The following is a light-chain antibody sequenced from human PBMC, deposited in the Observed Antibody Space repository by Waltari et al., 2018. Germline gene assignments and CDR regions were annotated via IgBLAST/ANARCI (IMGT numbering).Light chain of an antibody. CDR2: EAT. CDR1: STDLASYNL. V-gene: IGLV2-23*01. Sequence: QSALSQPASVSGSPGQSLTITCTGASTDLASYNLVAWYQHHPNRAPKLIIYEATKRPSGISPLVSGAKSGATASLRISGLQADDEADYYCCSYTGSSTSYGCGGGTKVTVL. CDR3: CSYTGSSTSYG. J-gene: IGLJ1*01.